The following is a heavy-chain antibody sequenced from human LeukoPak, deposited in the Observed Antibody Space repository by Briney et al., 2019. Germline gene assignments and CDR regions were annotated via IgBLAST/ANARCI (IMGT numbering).Heavy chain of an antibody. CDR2: MNPNSGNT. J-gene: IGHJ6*03. Sequence: ASVKVSCEASGYTFTTYDINWVRQATGQGLEWMGWMNPNSGNTGYAQKFQGRVTITRNTSISTAYMELSSLRSEDTAVYYCARGIVVVAATHYYYYMDVWGKGTTVTVSS. CDR1: GYTFTTYD. D-gene: IGHD2-15*01. CDR3: ARGIVVVAATHYYYYMDV. V-gene: IGHV1-8*03.